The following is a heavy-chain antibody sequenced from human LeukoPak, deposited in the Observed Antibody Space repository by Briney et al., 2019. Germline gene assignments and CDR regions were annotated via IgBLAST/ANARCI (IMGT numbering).Heavy chain of an antibody. CDR1: GGSISSYY. Sequence: SETLSLTCTVSGGSISSYYWSWLRQPPGKGLEWIGYIYYSGSTNYNPSLKSRVTISVDTSKNQFSLKLSSVTAADTAVYYCARGTMIVLFDYWGQGTLVTVSS. J-gene: IGHJ4*02. V-gene: IGHV4-59*01. CDR3: ARGTMIVLFDY. D-gene: IGHD3-22*01. CDR2: IYYSGST.